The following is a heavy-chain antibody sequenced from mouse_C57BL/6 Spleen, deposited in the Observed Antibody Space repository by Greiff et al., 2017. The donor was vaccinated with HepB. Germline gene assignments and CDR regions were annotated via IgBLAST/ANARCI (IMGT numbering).Heavy chain of an antibody. J-gene: IGHJ3*01. CDR2: IVPADGNT. D-gene: IGHD1-1*01. CDR3: ASEYYGSSPWFAY. Sequence: VQLKQSVAELVRPGASVKLSCTASGFNIKNTYMHWVKQRPEQGLEWIGRIVPADGNTKYAPKFQGKATITADTSSNTAYLQLSSLTSEDIAIYYCASEYYGSSPWFAYWGQGTLVTVSA. CDR1: GFNIKNTY. V-gene: IGHV14-3*01.